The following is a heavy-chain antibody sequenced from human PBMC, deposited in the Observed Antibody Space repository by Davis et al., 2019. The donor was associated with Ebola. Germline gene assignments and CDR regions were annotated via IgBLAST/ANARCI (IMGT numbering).Heavy chain of an antibody. D-gene: IGHD2-2*02. CDR2: IYHSGIT. J-gene: IGHJ5*02. CDR1: GGSITSSNW. CDR3: ARLTVVVEPAAIVWFGP. V-gene: IGHV4-4*02. Sequence: MPSETLSPTCAVPGGSITSSNWWSWVRQPPGKGLEWIGEIYHSGITNYNPSLKSRVTMSLDKSKNQFSLKLKSVTAADTALYYCARLTVVVEPAAIVWFGPWGQGTLVTGSS.